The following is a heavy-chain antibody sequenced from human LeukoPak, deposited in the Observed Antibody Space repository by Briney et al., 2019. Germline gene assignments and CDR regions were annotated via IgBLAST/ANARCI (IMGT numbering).Heavy chain of an antibody. CDR2: ISDSGGST. V-gene: IGHV3-23*01. CDR3: ARSLKWNLVGFDY. Sequence: GGSLRLSCAAFGFTFSSYAINWVRQAPGKGLEWVSVISDSGGSTSYADSVKGRFTISRDNSKNTLYLQMSGLRTEDTAAYYCARSLKWNLVGFDYWGQGTLVTVSS. D-gene: IGHD1-1*01. J-gene: IGHJ4*02. CDR1: GFTFSSYA.